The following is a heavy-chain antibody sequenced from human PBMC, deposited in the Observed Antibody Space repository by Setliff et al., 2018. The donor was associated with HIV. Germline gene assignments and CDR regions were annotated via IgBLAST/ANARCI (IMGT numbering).Heavy chain of an antibody. CDR2: IRSKPYGGTT. Sequence: GGSLRLSCTGSGFTFRDYALSWVRQAPGRGLEWVSLIRSKPYGGTTEYAASVKGRFTISRDDSRSVAYLQMNSLKIEDTAVYYCTRDFRYYDTSGYYFYSDAFDIWGQGTMVTVSS. J-gene: IGHJ3*02. D-gene: IGHD3-22*01. CDR3: TRDFRYYDTSGYYFYSDAFDI. CDR1: GFTFRDYA. V-gene: IGHV3-49*04.